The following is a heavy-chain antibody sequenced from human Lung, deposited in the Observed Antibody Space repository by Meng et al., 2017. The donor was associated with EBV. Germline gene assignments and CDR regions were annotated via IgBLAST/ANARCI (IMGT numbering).Heavy chain of an antibody. CDR2: IYYSGST. CDR1: GGSISSGGYS. V-gene: IGHV4-30-2*03. CDR3: ARPSIAVAGWDY. D-gene: IGHD6-19*01. J-gene: IGHJ4*02. Sequence: HVSGSGLDKPSQTLSLTCAVSGGSISSGGYSWSWSRQPPGKGLEWIGYIYYSGSTYYNPSLKSRVTISVDTSKNQFSLKLSSVTAADTAVYYCARPSIAVAGWDYWGQGTLVTVSS.